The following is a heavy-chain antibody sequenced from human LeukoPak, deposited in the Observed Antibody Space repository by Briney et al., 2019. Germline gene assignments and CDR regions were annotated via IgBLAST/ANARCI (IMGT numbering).Heavy chain of an antibody. CDR3: AKDRFGCSSTSCYSLDY. CDR1: GFNFRCYL. J-gene: IGHJ4*02. Sequence: GALGTSFAAPGFNFRCYLMRRVRQAPRKGLEGGSGFCGSGGFTYYADSVKGRFTISRDNSKNTLYLQMNSLRAEDTAVYYCAKDRFGCSSTSCYSLDYWGQGTLVTVSS. CDR2: FCGSGGFT. D-gene: IGHD2-2*01. V-gene: IGHV3-23*01.